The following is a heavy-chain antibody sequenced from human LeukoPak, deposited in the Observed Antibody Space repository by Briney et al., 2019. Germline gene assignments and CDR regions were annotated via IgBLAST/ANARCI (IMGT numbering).Heavy chain of an antibody. D-gene: IGHD5-18*01. Sequence: AGSLRLSCAASGFTFSSYGMHWVRQAPGKGLEWVAVIWYDGSNKYYADSVKGRFTISRDNSKNTLYLQMNSLRAEDTAVYYCARLSVDTARDPADAFDIWGQGTMVAVSS. CDR3: ARLSVDTARDPADAFDI. J-gene: IGHJ3*02. CDR1: GFTFSSYG. CDR2: IWYDGSNK. V-gene: IGHV3-33*01.